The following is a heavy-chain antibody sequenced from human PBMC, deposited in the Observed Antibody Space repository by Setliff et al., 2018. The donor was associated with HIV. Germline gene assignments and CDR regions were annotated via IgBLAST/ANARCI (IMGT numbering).Heavy chain of an antibody. D-gene: IGHD3-3*01. CDR3: ARGVVDYDFWSGSGDYYYMDV. V-gene: IGHV4-61*10. CDR1: GGSMNSENNH. CDR2: FFKTGRT. Sequence: SETLSLTCTVSGGSMNSENNHWSCIRQPAGKSLEWIAIFFKTGRTDYNPSLKSRVSMSIDKSNHQFSLQMSSVTAADTAVYYCARGVVDYDFWSGSGDYYYMDVWGKGTTVTVSS. J-gene: IGHJ6*03.